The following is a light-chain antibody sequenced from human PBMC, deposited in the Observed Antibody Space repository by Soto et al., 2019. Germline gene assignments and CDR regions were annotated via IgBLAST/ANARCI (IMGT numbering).Light chain of an antibody. V-gene: IGLV2-14*01. J-gene: IGLJ1*01. CDR2: EVT. CDR1: SCDIGGYNY. CDR3: SSYTSRSTLYV. Sequence: QSVLTQPASVSGSPGQSITVSCTGTSCDIGGYNYVSWYQQHPGKAPKLMVYEVTNRPSGVSDRFSGSKSGNTASLTISGLQADDEGYYYCSSYTSRSTLYVFGTGTKLTVL.